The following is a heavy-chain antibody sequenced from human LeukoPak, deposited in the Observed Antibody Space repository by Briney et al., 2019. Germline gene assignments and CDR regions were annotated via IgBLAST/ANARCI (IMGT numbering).Heavy chain of an antibody. CDR1: GFTVSSNY. CDR3: ACAYYDILTGYSSYYYYYGMDV. J-gene: IGHJ6*02. V-gene: IGHV3-66*02. D-gene: IGHD3-9*01. CDR2: LFGGGSK. Sequence: PGGSLGLSCAASGFTVSSNYMSWVRKAPGKGLGWVSVLFGGGSKYYADSVKGRFTISRDNSKNTLYLQMNSLRAEDTAVYYCACAYYDILTGYSSYYYYYGMDVWGQGTTVTVSS.